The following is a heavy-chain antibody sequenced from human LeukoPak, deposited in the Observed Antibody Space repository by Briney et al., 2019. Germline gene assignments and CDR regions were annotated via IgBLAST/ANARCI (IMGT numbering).Heavy chain of an antibody. Sequence: GASVKVSCKASGYTFISYAMNWVRQAPGQGLEWMGWINTNTGNPTYAQGFTGRFVFSLDTSVSTAYLQISSLKAEDTAVYYCARDPWSSPTPQFDYWGQGTLVTVSS. CDR1: GYTFISYA. V-gene: IGHV7-4-1*02. CDR2: INTNTGNP. J-gene: IGHJ4*02. D-gene: IGHD1-26*01. CDR3: ARDPWSSPTPQFDY.